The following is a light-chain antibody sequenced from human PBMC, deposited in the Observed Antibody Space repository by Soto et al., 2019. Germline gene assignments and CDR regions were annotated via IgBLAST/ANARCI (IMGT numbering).Light chain of an antibody. CDR2: KVS. CDR3: MQGTSWPYT. CDR1: QSLVYGDGNTY. Sequence: DVVMTQSPLSLPVTLGQPASISCRSSQSLVYGDGNTYLNWFQQRPGQSPRRLIYKVSTRDSGVPDRFSGSGSVTDFTLKISRVEAEDVGVYYCMQGTSWPYTFGQGTKLEI. J-gene: IGKJ2*01. V-gene: IGKV2-30*01.